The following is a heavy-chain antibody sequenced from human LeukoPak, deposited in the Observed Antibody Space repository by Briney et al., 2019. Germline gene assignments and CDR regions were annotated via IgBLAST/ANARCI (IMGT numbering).Heavy chain of an antibody. CDR3: ARVSTNYFDY. CDR2: ISSDGNSI. Sequence: AGGSLRLSCAASAFTFSFYEMSWVRRAPEVGLEWVAYISSDGNSIHYADSVKGRFTISRDNAKESLFLHINSLRAEDTAIYYCARVSTNYFDYWGEGALVTVSS. J-gene: IGHJ4*02. CDR1: AFTFSFYE. V-gene: IGHV3-48*03. D-gene: IGHD5/OR15-5a*01.